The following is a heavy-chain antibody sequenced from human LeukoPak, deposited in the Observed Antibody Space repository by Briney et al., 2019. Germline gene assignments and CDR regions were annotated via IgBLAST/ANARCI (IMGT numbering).Heavy chain of an antibody. Sequence: SETLSLTCIVSGDPISSFYWSWVRQPAGKGLEWIGRIYRSGNTSYNPSLKSRVTMSVDTSKNQFSLKLTSVTAADSAVYYCAREGYSSGWDRGYFDLWGRGTLVTVSS. CDR1: GDPISSFY. CDR3: AREGYSSGWDRGYFDL. CDR2: IYRSGNT. D-gene: IGHD6-19*01. J-gene: IGHJ2*01. V-gene: IGHV4-4*07.